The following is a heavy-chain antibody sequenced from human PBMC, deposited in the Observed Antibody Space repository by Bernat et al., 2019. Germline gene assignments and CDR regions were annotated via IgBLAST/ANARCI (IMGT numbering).Heavy chain of an antibody. CDR1: GFTFSSYG. V-gene: IGHV3-33*01. J-gene: IGHJ4*02. CDR2: IWYDGSNK. D-gene: IGHD1-26*01. Sequence: QVQLVESGGCLVQPGRSLRLSCAASGFTFSSYGMHWVRQAPGKGLEWLAVIWYDGSNKYYADSVKGRFTISRDNSKNTLYLQMNSLRAEDTAVYYCARGGELLPFSFDYWGQGTLVTVSS. CDR3: ARGGELLPFSFDY.